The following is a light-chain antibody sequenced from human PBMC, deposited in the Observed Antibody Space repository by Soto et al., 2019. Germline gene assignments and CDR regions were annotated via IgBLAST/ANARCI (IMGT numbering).Light chain of an antibody. CDR2: DAS. CDR3: QQFNNYPFT. J-gene: IGKJ3*01. V-gene: IGKV1D-13*01. CDR1: QDISSA. Sequence: AIQLTQSPSSLSASVGDRVTITCRASQDISSALAWYQQKPGKAPNLLIYDASSLESGVPSRFSGSGSGTDFTLTISSLQPEDFATYSCQQFNNYPFTFGPGNKVDIK.